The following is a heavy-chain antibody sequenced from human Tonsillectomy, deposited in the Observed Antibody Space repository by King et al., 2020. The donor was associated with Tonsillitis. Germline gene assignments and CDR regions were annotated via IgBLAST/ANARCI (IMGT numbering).Heavy chain of an antibody. Sequence: VQLVESGGDLVQPGKSLRLSCAASGFTFDDYAMHWVRQAPGKGLEWVSGISWNNDNIGYADSVKGRFTISRDNAKNSLYLQMNSLRPEDTALYYCAKDLSLYSSSYFDYWGQGTRVPVSS. V-gene: IGHV3-9*01. CDR1: GFTFDDYA. CDR3: AKDLSLYSSSYFDY. D-gene: IGHD6-6*01. CDR2: ISWNNDNI. J-gene: IGHJ4*02.